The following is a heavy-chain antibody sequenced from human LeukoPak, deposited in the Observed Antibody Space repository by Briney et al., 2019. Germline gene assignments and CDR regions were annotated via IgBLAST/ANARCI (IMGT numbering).Heavy chain of an antibody. J-gene: IGHJ4*02. V-gene: IGHV3-21*01. CDR1: GFTFSNSN. CDR3: ARVPGGSSDDY. CDR2: ISSSSSYI. Sequence: GGSLRLSCAASGFTFSNSNMNWVRQAPGKGLEWVSSISSSSSYIYYADSVKGRFTISRDNAKNSLYLQMNSLRAEDTAVYYCARVPGGSSDDYWGQGTLVTVSS. D-gene: IGHD3-10*01.